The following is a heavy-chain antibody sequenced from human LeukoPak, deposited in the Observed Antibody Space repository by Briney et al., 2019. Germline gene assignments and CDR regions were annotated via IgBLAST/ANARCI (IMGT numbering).Heavy chain of an antibody. CDR1: GYTFIAYY. J-gene: IGHJ4*02. CDR3: ARRTVTRDY. Sequence: ASVKVSCKASGYTFIAYYIHWVRQATGQGLEWMGWMNPNSGNTGYAQKFQGRVTMTRNTSISTAYMELSSLRSEDTAVYYCARRTVTRDYWGQGTLVTVSS. D-gene: IGHD4-17*01. V-gene: IGHV1-8*02. CDR2: MNPNSGNT.